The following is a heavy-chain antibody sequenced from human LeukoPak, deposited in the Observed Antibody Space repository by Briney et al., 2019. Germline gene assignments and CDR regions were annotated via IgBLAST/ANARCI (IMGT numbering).Heavy chain of an antibody. Sequence: GGSLRLSCAASGFTSSSYSMNWVRQAPGKGLEWVSSISSSSSYIYYADSVKGRFTISRDNAKNSLYLQMNSLRAGDTAVYYCARDVPVKPFDYWGQGTLVTVSS. CDR2: ISSSSSYI. CDR3: ARDVPVKPFDY. V-gene: IGHV3-21*01. CDR1: GFTSSSYS. J-gene: IGHJ4*02.